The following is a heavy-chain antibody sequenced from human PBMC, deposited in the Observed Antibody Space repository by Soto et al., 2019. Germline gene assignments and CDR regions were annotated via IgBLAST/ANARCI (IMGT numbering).Heavy chain of an antibody. Sequence: GESLKIPCQGSGCRFSGYWIAWVRQMPGKGLEWMGIFYPGDSDTIYSPSFQGQVTFSVDKSTSTAYLQWSSLKASDTAMYYCARQGSNGAYYYYGMNVWGQGTTVTSP. J-gene: IGHJ6*02. CDR3: ARQGSNGAYYYYGMNV. D-gene: IGHD2-8*01. V-gene: IGHV5-51*01. CDR2: FYPGDSDT. CDR1: GCRFSGYW.